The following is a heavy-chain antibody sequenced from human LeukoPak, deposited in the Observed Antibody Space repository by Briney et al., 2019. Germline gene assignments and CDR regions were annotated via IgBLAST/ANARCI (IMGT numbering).Heavy chain of an antibody. CDR2: IYAGGST. Sequence: PGGSLRLSCAASGFTFSSYSMSWVRQAPGKGLEWVSVIYAGGSTYYADSVKGRFSISRDNSKNTLYLQMNSLRAEDTAVYYCARSKSRGDYYFDNWGQGTLVTVSS. CDR3: ARSKSRGDYYFDN. CDR1: GFTFSSYS. J-gene: IGHJ4*02. V-gene: IGHV3-53*01. D-gene: IGHD2-21*02.